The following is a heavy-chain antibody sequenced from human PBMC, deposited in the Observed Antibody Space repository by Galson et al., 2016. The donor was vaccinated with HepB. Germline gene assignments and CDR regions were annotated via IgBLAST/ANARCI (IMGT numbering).Heavy chain of an antibody. Sequence: SLRLSCAASGFRFGDYGMSWVRQAPGKGLEWVSGINWNGVRTAYADFVRGRFTISRDNAECSLYLEMNSLRVDDTALYYCASLWDSSSNDAFDMWGQGTMVTVSS. V-gene: IGHV3-20*04. CDR1: GFRFGDYG. CDR3: ASLWDSSSNDAFDM. CDR2: INWNGVRT. D-gene: IGHD3-22*01. J-gene: IGHJ3*02.